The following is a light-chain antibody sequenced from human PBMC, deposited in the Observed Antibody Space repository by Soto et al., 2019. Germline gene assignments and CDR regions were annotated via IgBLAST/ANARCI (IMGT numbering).Light chain of an antibody. J-gene: IGKJ1*01. Sequence: DIPMTQSPSSLSASVGDRVTLTCRASQTISNFLNWYQQKKGNAPKLLIYDASNLHSGVPSRFSGSGSGTDFTLTISSLQPEDFATYFCQQSFSTPWTFGQGTKVELK. V-gene: IGKV1-39*01. CDR1: QTISNF. CDR2: DAS. CDR3: QQSFSTPWT.